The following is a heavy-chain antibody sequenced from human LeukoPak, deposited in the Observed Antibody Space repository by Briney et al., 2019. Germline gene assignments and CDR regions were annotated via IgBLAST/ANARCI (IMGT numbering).Heavy chain of an antibody. Sequence: SETLSLTCTVSGGSISSYYWSWIRQPPGKGLEWIGYIYYSGSTNYNPSLKSRVTISVDTSKNQFSLKLSSVTAADTAVYYCARRRPRRYYVFDYWGQGTLVTVSS. CDR3: ARRRPRRYYVFDY. CDR2: IYYSGST. D-gene: IGHD3-22*01. V-gene: IGHV4-59*08. CDR1: GGSISSYY. J-gene: IGHJ4*02.